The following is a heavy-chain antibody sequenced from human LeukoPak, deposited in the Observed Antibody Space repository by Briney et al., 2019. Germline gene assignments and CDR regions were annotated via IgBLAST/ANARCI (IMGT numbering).Heavy chain of an antibody. CDR2: INHSGST. V-gene: IGHV4-34*01. D-gene: IGHD3-3*01. J-gene: IGHJ6*04. CDR3: ARRVVKALDV. CDR1: GGSFSGYY. Sequence: SETLSLTCAVYGGSFSGYYWSWIRQPPGKGLEWIGEINHSGSTNYNPSLKSRVTISVDTSKNQFSLKLSSVTAADTAVYYCARRVVKALDVWGKGTTVTISS.